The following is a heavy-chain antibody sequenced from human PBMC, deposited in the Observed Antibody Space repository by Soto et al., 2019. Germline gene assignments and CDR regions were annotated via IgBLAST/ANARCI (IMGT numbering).Heavy chain of an antibody. Sequence: GGSLRLSCAASGFTFSFSTMHWVRQAPGEGLEWVGRIRSNPKTYATAYSASLQGRVIISRDDSKNTAYLQMNSLKTDDTAVYYCARVRGELKSAFDIWGQGTMVTVSS. D-gene: IGHD3-10*01. CDR1: GFTFSFST. V-gene: IGHV3-73*01. CDR3: ARVRGELKSAFDI. CDR2: IRSNPKTYAT. J-gene: IGHJ3*02.